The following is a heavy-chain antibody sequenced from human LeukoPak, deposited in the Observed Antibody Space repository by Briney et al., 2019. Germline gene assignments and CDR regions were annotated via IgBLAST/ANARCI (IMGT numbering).Heavy chain of an antibody. CDR2: ISSSSSYI. CDR3: ARDLGVYYYDSSGYIDY. CDR1: GSTFSSYS. V-gene: IGHV3-21*01. D-gene: IGHD3-22*01. J-gene: IGHJ4*02. Sequence: GGSLRLSCAASGSTFSSYSMNWVRQAPGKGLEWVSSISSSSSYIYYADSVKGRFTISRDNAKDSLYLQMNSLRAEDTAVYYCARDLGVYYYDSSGYIDYWGQGTLVTVSS.